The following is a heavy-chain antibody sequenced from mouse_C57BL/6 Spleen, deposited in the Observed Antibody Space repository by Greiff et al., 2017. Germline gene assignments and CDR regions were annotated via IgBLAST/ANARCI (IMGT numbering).Heavy chain of an antibody. D-gene: IGHD2-5*01. CDR2: IYWDDDK. CDR1: GFSLSTSGMG. Sequence: QVTLKESGPGILQSSQTLSLTCSFSGFSLSTSGMGVSWIRQPSGKGLEWLAHIYWDDDKRYNPSLKSRLTISKDTSRNQVFLKITSVDTADTATYYCARRHYSNYLYWYFDVWGTGTTVTVSS. CDR3: ARRHYSNYLYWYFDV. V-gene: IGHV8-12*01. J-gene: IGHJ1*03.